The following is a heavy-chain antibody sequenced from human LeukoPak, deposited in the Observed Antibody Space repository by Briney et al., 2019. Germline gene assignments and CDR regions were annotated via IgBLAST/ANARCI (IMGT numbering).Heavy chain of an antibody. CDR2: ISGSGGST. Sequence: GGSLSLSCAASGFTFSSYAMSWVRQAPGKGLEGVSAISGSGGSTYYADSVKGRFTISRDNSKNTLYLQMNSLRAEDTAVYYCAKSGDYVISGEFDYWGQGTLVTVSS. CDR3: AKSGDYVISGEFDY. CDR1: GFTFSSYA. D-gene: IGHD4-17*01. V-gene: IGHV3-23*01. J-gene: IGHJ4*02.